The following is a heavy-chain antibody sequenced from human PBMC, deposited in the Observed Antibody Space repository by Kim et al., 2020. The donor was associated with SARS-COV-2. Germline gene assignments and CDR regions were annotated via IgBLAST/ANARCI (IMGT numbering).Heavy chain of an antibody. CDR3: ASAIIGYCSSTSCPNRWYYYYGMDV. D-gene: IGHD2-2*01. CDR1: GGTFSSYA. CDR2: IIPIFGTA. V-gene: IGHV1-69*13. J-gene: IGHJ6*02. Sequence: SVKVSCKASGGTFSSYAISWVRQAPGQGLEWMGGIIPIFGTANYAQKFQGRVTITADESTSTAYMELSSLRSEDTAVYYCASAIIGYCSSTSCPNRWYYYYGMDVWGQGTTVTVSS.